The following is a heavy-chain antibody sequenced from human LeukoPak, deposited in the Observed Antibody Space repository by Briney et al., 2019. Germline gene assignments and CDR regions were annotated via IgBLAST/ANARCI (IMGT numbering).Heavy chain of an antibody. D-gene: IGHD5-18*01. CDR2: IYYSGST. V-gene: IGHV4-39*07. CDR1: GGSISSSSYY. CDR3: ASSGIQLWFRAFDI. Sequence: SETLSLTCTVSGGSISSSSYYWGWIRQPPGRGLEWIGSIYYSGSTYYNPSLKSRVTISVDTSKNQFSLKLSSVTAADTAVYYCASSGIQLWFRAFDIWGQGTMVTVSS. J-gene: IGHJ3*02.